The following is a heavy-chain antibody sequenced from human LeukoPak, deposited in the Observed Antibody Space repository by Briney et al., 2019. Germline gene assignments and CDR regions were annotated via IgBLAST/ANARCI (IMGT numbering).Heavy chain of an antibody. V-gene: IGHV4-59*01. Sequence: PSETLSLTCTVSGGSINSYYWSWIRQPLGKGLEWIGYIYDSGSTNYNPSLKSRVTISVDTSKNQFSLKLSSVTAADTAVYYCARATRGYSYGPLDYWGQGTLVTVS. D-gene: IGHD5-18*01. CDR2: IYDSGST. CDR3: ARATRGYSYGPLDY. J-gene: IGHJ4*02. CDR1: GGSINSYY.